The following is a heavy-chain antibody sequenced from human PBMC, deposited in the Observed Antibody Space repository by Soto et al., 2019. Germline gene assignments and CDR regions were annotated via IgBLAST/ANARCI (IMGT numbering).Heavy chain of an antibody. J-gene: IGHJ5*02. Sequence: QVQLVQSGAEVKKPGSSVKVSCKASGGTFSSYAISWVRQAPGQGLEWMGGIIPIFGTANYAQKFQGRVTITADESTSTAYMELSSLRSEDTAVYYCARAGYSSSLIYYTWFDPWGQGTLVTVSS. D-gene: IGHD6-13*01. CDR2: IIPIFGTA. CDR3: ARAGYSSSLIYYTWFDP. V-gene: IGHV1-69*01. CDR1: GGTFSSYA.